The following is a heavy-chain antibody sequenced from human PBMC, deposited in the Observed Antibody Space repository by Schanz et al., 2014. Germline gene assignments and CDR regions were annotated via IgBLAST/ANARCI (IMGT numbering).Heavy chain of an antibody. D-gene: IGHD3-9*01. J-gene: IGHJ5*02. CDR2: ISGGGGTT. V-gene: IGHV3-23*01. CDR3: AKAADWPVTRFDP. Sequence: DVQLLESGGGLVQPGGSLRLSCAASGFTFSSYAMSWVRQAPGKGLEWVSAISGGGGTTYYADSVRGRFTMSRDNSKNTLYLQMNSLRAGDAAVYYCAKAADWPVTRFDPWGQGTLVTVSS. CDR1: GFTFSSYA.